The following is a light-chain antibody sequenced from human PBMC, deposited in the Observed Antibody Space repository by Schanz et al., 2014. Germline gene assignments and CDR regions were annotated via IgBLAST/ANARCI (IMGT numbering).Light chain of an antibody. CDR1: SSDVGSYDL. Sequence: QSALTQPASVAGSPGQSITITCTGTSSDVGSYDLVSWYQQHPGKAPKLMIYEGSKRPSGVSNRFSGSKSGNTASLTISGLQAEDEADYYCCSYAGSWVFGGGTKLT. CDR3: CSYAGSWV. CDR2: EGS. J-gene: IGLJ3*02. V-gene: IGLV2-23*01.